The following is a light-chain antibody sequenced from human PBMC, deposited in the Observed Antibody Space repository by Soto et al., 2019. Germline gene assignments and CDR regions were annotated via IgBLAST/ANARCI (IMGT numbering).Light chain of an antibody. CDR3: CSSAGNRIFV. J-gene: IGLJ2*01. Sequence: QSALTQPASVSGSPGQSITISCIGTSSDVGAYDLVSWYQQYPGTAPRLIIYENISRPSGIDSRFSGSKSGNTAALTISGLRAEDEYNYHCCSSAGNRIFVFGGGTKLTVL. V-gene: IGLV2-23*01. CDR1: SSDVGAYDL. CDR2: ENI.